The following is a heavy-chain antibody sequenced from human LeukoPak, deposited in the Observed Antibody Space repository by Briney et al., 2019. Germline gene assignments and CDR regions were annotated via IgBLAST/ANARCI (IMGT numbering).Heavy chain of an antibody. J-gene: IGHJ4*02. V-gene: IGHV1-8*03. CDR3: ARRARYCSSTSCYPNFDY. CDR2: MNPNSGNT. CDR1: GYTFTSYD. D-gene: IGHD2-2*01. Sequence: ASVKVSCKASGYTFTSYDINWVRQAPGQGLEWMGWMNPNSGNTGYTQKFQGRVTITRNTSISTAYMELSSLRSEDTAVYYCARRARYCSSTSCYPNFDYWGQGTLVTASS.